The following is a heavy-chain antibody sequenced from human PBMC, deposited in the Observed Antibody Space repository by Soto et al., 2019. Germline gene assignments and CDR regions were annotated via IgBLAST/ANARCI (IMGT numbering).Heavy chain of an antibody. V-gene: IGHV4-39*01. CDR3: ARSGRPYYYGSGSPNAFDY. J-gene: IGHJ4*02. D-gene: IGHD3-10*01. CDR1: GGSISSSSYY. CDR2: IYYSGST. Sequence: PSETLSLTCTVSGGSISSSSYYWGWIRQPPGKGLEWIGSIYYSGSTYYNPSLKSRVTISVDTSKNQFSLKLSSVTAADTAVYYCARSGRPYYYGSGSPNAFDYWGQGTLVTVSS.